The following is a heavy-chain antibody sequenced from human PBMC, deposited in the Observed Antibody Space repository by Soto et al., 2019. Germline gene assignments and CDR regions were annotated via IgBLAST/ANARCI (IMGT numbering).Heavy chain of an antibody. D-gene: IGHD3-10*01. CDR2: IIPILGIA. CDR3: ARDPGSTFNFDY. V-gene: IGHV1-69*04. Sequence: ASVKVSCKASGGTFSSYTISWVRQAPGQGLEWMGRIIPILGIANYAQKFQGRVTITADKSTSTAYMELSSLRSEDTAVYYCARDPGSTFNFDYWGQGTLVTVSS. J-gene: IGHJ4*02. CDR1: GGTFSSYT.